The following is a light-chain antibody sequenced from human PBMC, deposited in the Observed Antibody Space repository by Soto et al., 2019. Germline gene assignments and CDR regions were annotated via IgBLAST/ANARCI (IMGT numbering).Light chain of an antibody. CDR1: SSDVGSYNR. V-gene: IGLV2-18*01. Sequence: QSALTQPPSVSGSPGQSVTISCTGTSSDVGSYNRVSWYQQPPGTAPKLMIYEVSNRPSGVPDCFSGSKSGNTASLTISGLQAEDEADYYCSLYTSSSTYVFGTGTKVTVL. J-gene: IGLJ1*01. CDR3: SLYTSSSTYV. CDR2: EVS.